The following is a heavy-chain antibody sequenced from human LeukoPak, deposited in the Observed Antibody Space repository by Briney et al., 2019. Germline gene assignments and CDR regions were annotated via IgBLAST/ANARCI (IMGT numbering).Heavy chain of an antibody. CDR3: AKEPIILRFLEWSPSGAFDI. CDR1: GFTFRSYW. J-gene: IGHJ3*02. CDR2: INQDGNGK. Sequence: GGSLRLSCAASGFTFRSYWMSWVRQAPGKGLEWVANINQDGNGKEHVESVKGRFTISRDNSKNTLYLQMNSLRAEDTAVYYCAKEPIILRFLEWSPSGAFDIWGQGTMVTVSS. D-gene: IGHD3-3*01. V-gene: IGHV3-7*03.